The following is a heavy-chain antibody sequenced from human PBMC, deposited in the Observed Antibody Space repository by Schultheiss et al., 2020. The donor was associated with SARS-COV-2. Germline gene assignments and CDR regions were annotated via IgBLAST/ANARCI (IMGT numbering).Heavy chain of an antibody. Sequence: GESLKISCAASGFTFSSYAMSWVRQAPGKGLEWVSAISGSGGSTYYADSVKGRFTISRDNAKNSLCLQMDSLRDEDTAVYYCARGRVAFDYWGQGTLVTVSS. V-gene: IGHV3-23*01. CDR1: GFTFSSYA. CDR3: ARGRVAFDY. J-gene: IGHJ4*02. CDR2: ISGSGGST.